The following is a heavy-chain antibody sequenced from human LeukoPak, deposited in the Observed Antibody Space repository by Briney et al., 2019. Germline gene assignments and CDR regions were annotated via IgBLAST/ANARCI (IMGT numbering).Heavy chain of an antibody. D-gene: IGHD3-3*01. J-gene: IGHJ4*02. CDR1: GGSISSYY. Sequence: SETLSLTCTVSGGSISSYYWSWIRQPPGKGLEWIGYIYYSGSTNYNPSLKSRVTISVDTSKNQFSLKLSSVTAADTAVYYCARAHDFWSGYYPYYFDYWGQGTLSPSPQ. CDR2: IYYSGST. CDR3: ARAHDFWSGYYPYYFDY. V-gene: IGHV4-59*08.